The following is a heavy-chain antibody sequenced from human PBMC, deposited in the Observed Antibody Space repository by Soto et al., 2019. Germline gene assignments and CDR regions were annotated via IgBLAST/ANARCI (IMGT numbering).Heavy chain of an antibody. Sequence: EVQLLESGGGLVQPGGSLRLSCAASGFTFSNYAMNWVRQAPGKGLEWVSVISGSGGSTYYADSVKGRFTISRDNSKKTLYLQINSLRAEDTAVYYCASRNSGWYFDYWGQGTLVTVSS. J-gene: IGHJ4*02. CDR2: ISGSGGST. CDR1: GFTFSNYA. CDR3: ASRNSGWYFDY. D-gene: IGHD6-19*01. V-gene: IGHV3-23*01.